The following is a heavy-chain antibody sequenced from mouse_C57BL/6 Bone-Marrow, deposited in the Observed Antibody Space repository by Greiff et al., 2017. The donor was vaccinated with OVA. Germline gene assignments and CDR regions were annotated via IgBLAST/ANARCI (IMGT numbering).Heavy chain of an antibody. CDR2: ISDGGSYT. CDR3: ARKTFFAY. V-gene: IGHV5-4*03. J-gene: IGHJ3*01. CDR1: GFTFSSYA. Sequence: DVKLVESGGGLVKPGGSLKLSCAASGFTFSSYAMSWVRQTPEKRLEWVATISDGGSYTYYPDNVKGRFTISRDNAKNNLYLQMSHLKSEDTAMYYCARKTFFAYWGQGTLVTVSA.